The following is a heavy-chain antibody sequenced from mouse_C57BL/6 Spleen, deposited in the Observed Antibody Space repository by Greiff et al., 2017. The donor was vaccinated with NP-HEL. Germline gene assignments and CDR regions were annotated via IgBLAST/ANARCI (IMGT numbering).Heavy chain of an antibody. CDR1: GYTFTDYY. CDR3: ARDYGSRDFDY. V-gene: IGHV1-19*01. CDR2: INPYNGGT. Sequence: EVKLQESGPVLVKPGASVKMSCKASGYTFTDYYMNWVKQSHGKSLEWIGVINPYNGGTSYNQKFKGKATLTVDKSSSTAYMELNSLTSEDSAVYYCARDYGSRDFDYWGQGTTLTVSS. J-gene: IGHJ2*01. D-gene: IGHD1-1*01.